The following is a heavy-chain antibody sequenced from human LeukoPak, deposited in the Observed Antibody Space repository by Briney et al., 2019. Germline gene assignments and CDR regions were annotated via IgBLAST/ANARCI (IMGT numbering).Heavy chain of an antibody. J-gene: IGHJ4*02. CDR3: AKDHMTTVDYMDMGCEY. V-gene: IGHV1-3*01. D-gene: IGHD4-11*01. Sequence: ASVKVSCKASGYTFTSYAMHWVRQAPGQRLEWMGWINAGNGNTKYSQKFQGRATITRDTSASTAYMELSSLRAEDTAVYYCAKDHMTTVDYMDMGCEYWGQGTLVTVSS. CDR1: GYTFTSYA. CDR2: INAGNGNT.